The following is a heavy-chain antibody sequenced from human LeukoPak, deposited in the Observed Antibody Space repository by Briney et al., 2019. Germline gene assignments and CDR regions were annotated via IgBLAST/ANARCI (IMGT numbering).Heavy chain of an antibody. CDR2: IYHSGST. CDR1: GYSISSGYY. V-gene: IGHV4-38-2*02. J-gene: IGHJ4*02. Sequence: SETLSLTCTVSGYSISSGYYWGWIRQPPGKGLEWIGSIYHSGSTDYNPSLKSRVTISVDTSKSQFSLRLSSVTAADTAVYYCARDNTLFDYWGQGTLVTVSS. D-gene: IGHD2-2*02. CDR3: ARDNTLFDY.